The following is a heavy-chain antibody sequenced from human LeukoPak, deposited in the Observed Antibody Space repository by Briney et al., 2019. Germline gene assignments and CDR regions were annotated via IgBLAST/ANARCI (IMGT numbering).Heavy chain of an antibody. CDR1: GFTFSSYS. D-gene: IGHD6-13*01. J-gene: IGHJ5*02. CDR2: ISSSSSYI. V-gene: IGHV3-21*01. Sequence: GGSLRLSCAASGFTFSSYSMNWVRQAPGKGLEWVSSISSSSSYIYYADSVKGRFTISRDNAKNSLYLQMNSLRAEDTAVYYCARDLEASSGWYARPLDPWGQGTLVTVSS. CDR3: ARDLEASSGWYARPLDP.